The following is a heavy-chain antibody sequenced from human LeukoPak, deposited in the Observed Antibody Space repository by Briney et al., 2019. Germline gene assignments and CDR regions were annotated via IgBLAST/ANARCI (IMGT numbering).Heavy chain of an antibody. V-gene: IGHV3-30*18. J-gene: IGHJ4*02. Sequence: GRSLRLSCAASGFTFSSYGMHWVRQAPGKGLEWVAVISYDGSNKYYADSVKGRFTISRDNSKNTLYLQMNSLRAEDTAVYYCAKSIGAYSSGWYYFDYWGQGTLVTVSS. CDR3: AKSIGAYSSGWYYFDY. CDR1: GFTFSSYG. D-gene: IGHD6-19*01. CDR2: ISYDGSNK.